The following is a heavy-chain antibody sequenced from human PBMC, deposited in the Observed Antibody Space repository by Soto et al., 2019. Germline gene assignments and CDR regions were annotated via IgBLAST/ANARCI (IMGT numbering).Heavy chain of an antibody. CDR3: AKDSSSNAIDI. D-gene: IGHD6-6*01. CDR2: ISWDGGST. V-gene: IGHV3-43*01. CDR1: GFTFDDYT. J-gene: IGHJ3*02. Sequence: GGSLRLSCAASGFTFDDYTMHWVRQAPGKGLEWVSLISWDGGSTYYADSVKGRFTISRDNSKNSLYLQMNSLRTEDTAVYYCAKDSSSNAIDIWGQGTMVTVSS.